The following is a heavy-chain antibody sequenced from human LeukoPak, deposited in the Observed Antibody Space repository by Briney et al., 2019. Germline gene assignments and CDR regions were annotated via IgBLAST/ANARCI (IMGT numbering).Heavy chain of an antibody. V-gene: IGHV3-21*01. CDR1: GFTFSSYT. D-gene: IGHD2-2*02. CDR3: ARVGYCSSTSCYSHPYYYYYYMDV. CDR2: ISSSSYI. J-gene: IGHJ6*03. Sequence: PGGSLRLSCAASGFTFSSYTMNWVRQAPGKGLEWVSSISSSSYIYYADSVKGRFTISRDNAKNSLYLQMNSLRAEDTAVYYCARVGYCSSTSCYSHPYYYYYYMDVWGKGTTVTVSS.